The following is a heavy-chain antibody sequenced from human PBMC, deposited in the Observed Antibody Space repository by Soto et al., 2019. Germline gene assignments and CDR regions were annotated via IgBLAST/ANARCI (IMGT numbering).Heavy chain of an antibody. Sequence: SLRLSCAASGFTVSSNYMSWVRQAPGKGLEWVSVIYSGGSTYYADSVKGRFTISRDNSKNTLYLQMNSLRAEDTAVYYCARDSIAYCGGDCYPRGYYYRMDVWGQGTTVTVSS. V-gene: IGHV3-66*01. CDR1: GFTVSSNY. CDR2: IYSGGST. CDR3: ARDSIAYCGGDCYPRGYYYRMDV. D-gene: IGHD2-21*02. J-gene: IGHJ6*02.